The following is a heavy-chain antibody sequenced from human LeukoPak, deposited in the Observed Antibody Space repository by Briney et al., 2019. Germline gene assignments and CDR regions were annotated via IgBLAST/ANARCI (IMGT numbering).Heavy chain of an antibody. V-gene: IGHV3-21*01. CDR1: GFTFSSYS. Sequence: PGGSLRLSCAASGFTFSSYSMNWVRQAPGKGLEWVSSISSSSSYIYYADSVKGRFTISRDNAKNSLYLQMNSLRAEDTAVYYCARLFTMIVDDPFDYWGQGTLVTVSS. J-gene: IGHJ4*02. D-gene: IGHD3-22*01. CDR2: ISSSSSYI. CDR3: ARLFTMIVDDPFDY.